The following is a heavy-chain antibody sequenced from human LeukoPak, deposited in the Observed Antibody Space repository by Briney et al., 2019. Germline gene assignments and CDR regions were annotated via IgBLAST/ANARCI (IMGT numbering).Heavy chain of an antibody. D-gene: IGHD6-13*01. V-gene: IGHV1-69*13. CDR1: RGTFSSSA. CDR2: IIPIFGTA. Sequence: ASVKVSCKASRGTFSSSAISWVPQAPGQGLEWMGGIIPIFGTANYAQKFQGRVTITADESTSTAYMELSSLRSEDTAVYYCAREPGIADAGTRYYYMDVWGKGTTVTVSS. CDR3: AREPGIADAGTRYYYMDV. J-gene: IGHJ6*03.